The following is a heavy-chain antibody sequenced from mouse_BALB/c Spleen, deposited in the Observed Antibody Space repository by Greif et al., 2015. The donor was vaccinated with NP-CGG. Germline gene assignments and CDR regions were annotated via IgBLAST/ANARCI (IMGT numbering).Heavy chain of an antibody. D-gene: IGHD2-14*01. Sequence: VQLKESGAELVKPGASVKLSCTASGFNIKDTYIHWVKQRPEQGLEWIGRIDPASGYTKYDPRFQGKATMTADTSSNTAYLQLSSLTSEDTSVYYCARYYRYPYYAMDYWGQGTSVTGSS. V-gene: IGHV14-3*02. J-gene: IGHJ4*01. CDR3: ARYYRYPYYAMDY. CDR1: GFNIKDTY. CDR2: IDPASGYT.